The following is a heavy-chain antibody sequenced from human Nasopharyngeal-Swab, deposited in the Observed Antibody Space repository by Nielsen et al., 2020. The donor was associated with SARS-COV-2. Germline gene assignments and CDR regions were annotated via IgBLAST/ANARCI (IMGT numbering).Heavy chain of an antibody. CDR1: GDSIAYSTFY. Sequence: SETLSLTCTVSGDSIAYSTFYWGWIRQPPGKGLEWIGNIYYNGNTYQNPSLKSRLTISVDKSKNQFSLQLSSVSAADTAVYFCVRASRWYYFDFWGQGMRVTVSS. CDR2: IYYNGNT. D-gene: IGHD6-13*01. CDR3: VRASRWYYFDF. J-gene: IGHJ4*02. V-gene: IGHV4-39*01.